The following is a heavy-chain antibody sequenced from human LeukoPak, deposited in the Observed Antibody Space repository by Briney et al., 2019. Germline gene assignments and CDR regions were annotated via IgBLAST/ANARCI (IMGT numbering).Heavy chain of an antibody. Sequence: ASETLSLTCTVSGGSISSSSYYWGWIRQSPGKGLEWIGSIYYSGSTYYNPSLKSRVTISVDTSKNQFSLKLSSVTAADTAVYYCARTPSGYSYGSDYWGQGTLVTVSS. V-gene: IGHV4-39*07. J-gene: IGHJ4*02. CDR1: GGSISSSSYY. D-gene: IGHD5-18*01. CDR2: IYYSGST. CDR3: ARTPSGYSYGSDY.